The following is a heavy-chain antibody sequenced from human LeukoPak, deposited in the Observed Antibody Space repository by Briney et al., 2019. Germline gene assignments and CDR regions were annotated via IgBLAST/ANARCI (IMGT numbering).Heavy chain of an antibody. CDR2: INHSGSA. D-gene: IGHD4-11*01. V-gene: IGHV4-34*01. J-gene: IGHJ4*02. CDR1: GRSIIGYH. Sequence: SETLSLTCGLFGRSIIGYHWNWIRQSPGKGLEWIGEINHSGSANYDPSFKSRVTISLDTSKNQFSLELRSVTAADTAVYYCARDQTTVVSVPYYFDDWGQGTLVTVSS. CDR3: ARDQTTVVSVPYYFDD.